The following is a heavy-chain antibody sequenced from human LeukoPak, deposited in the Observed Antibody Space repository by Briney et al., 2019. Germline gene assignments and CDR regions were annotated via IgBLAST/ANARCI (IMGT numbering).Heavy chain of an antibody. D-gene: IGHD2-15*01. CDR2: INPSDDTS. Sequence: GASVKVSCKASGHTLTDYYFHWVRQAPGQGLQWMGIINPSDDTSSHAQKFQGRVSMTRDTSTSTVYMELSSLRPEDTAMYYCARDVGSEGPLGYFDYWGQGTLVTVTS. V-gene: IGHV1-46*01. CDR1: GHTLTDYY. CDR3: ARDVGSEGPLGYFDY. J-gene: IGHJ4*02.